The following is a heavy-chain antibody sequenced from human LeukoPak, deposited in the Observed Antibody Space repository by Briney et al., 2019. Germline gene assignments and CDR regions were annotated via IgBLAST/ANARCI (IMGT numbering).Heavy chain of an antibody. D-gene: IGHD3-16*01. CDR1: GFPFDDYD. Sequence: PGGSLRLSCAASGFPFDDYDMHWVRQAPGKGLEWVSGICWDSGNIGYADSVKGRFTISRDNAKNSLYLQMNSLRAEDMALYYCAKDSSATGGAFDIWGQGTMVTVSS. V-gene: IGHV3-9*03. J-gene: IGHJ3*02. CDR2: ICWDSGNI. CDR3: AKDSSATGGAFDI.